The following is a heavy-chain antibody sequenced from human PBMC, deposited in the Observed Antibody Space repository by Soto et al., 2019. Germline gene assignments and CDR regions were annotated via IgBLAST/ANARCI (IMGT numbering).Heavy chain of an antibody. D-gene: IGHD2-15*01. J-gene: IGHJ6*02. CDR2: ISYDGSNK. CDR1: GFTFSSYG. Sequence: HPGGSLRLSCAASGFTFSSYGMHWVRQAPGKGLEWVAVISYDGSNKYYADSVKGRFTISRDNSKNTLYLQMNSLRAEDTAVYYCAKDAGLVRCSGGSCFRRYYYGMDVWGQGTTVTVS. V-gene: IGHV3-30*18. CDR3: AKDAGLVRCSGGSCFRRYYYGMDV.